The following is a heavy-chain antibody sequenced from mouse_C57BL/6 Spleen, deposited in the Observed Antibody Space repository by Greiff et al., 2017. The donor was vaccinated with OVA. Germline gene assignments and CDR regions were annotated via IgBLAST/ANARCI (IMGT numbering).Heavy chain of an antibody. CDR3: ARFDV. J-gene: IGHJ1*03. V-gene: IGHV5-17*01. CDR2: ISSGSSTI. CDR1: GFTFSDYG. Sequence: EVQLVESGGGLVKPGGSLKLSCAASGFTFSDYGMHWVRQAPEMGLEWVAYISSGSSTIYYADTVKGRFTISRDNAKNTLFLQMTSLRSEDTAMYYCARFDVWGTGTTVTVSS.